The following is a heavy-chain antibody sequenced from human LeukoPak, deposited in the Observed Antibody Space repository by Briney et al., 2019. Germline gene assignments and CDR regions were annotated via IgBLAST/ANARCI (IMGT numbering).Heavy chain of an antibody. D-gene: IGHD3-3*01. J-gene: IGHJ4*02. V-gene: IGHV3-23*01. CDR3: AKDQLIETYYDFWSGYHKGDYYFDY. CDR1: GFTFSSYA. Sequence: GGSLRLSCAASGFTFSSYAMSWVRQAPGKGLEWVSAISGSGGSTFYADSVKGRFTISRDNSKNTLYLQMNSLRAEDTAVYYCAKDQLIETYYDFWSGYHKGDYYFDYWGQGTLVTVSS. CDR2: ISGSGGST.